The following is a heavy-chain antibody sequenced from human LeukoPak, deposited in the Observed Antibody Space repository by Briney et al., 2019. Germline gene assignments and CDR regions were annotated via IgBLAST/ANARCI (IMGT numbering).Heavy chain of an antibody. CDR2: INHSGST. CDR3: ARENYVGTFDI. D-gene: IGHD3-10*02. CDR1: GESFSGYY. V-gene: IGHV4-34*01. J-gene: IGHJ3*02. Sequence: PSETLSLTCAVYGESFSGYYWSWIRQPPGRGLEWIGEINHSGSTSYSASLKSRVTISVDTSKNQFSLKLSSVTAADTAVYYCARENYVGTFDIWGQGTMVNVSS.